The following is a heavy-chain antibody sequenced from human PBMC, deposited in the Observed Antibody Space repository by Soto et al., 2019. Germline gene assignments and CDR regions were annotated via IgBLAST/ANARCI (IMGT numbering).Heavy chain of an antibody. CDR3: AIGRRVAVAGAMDWFDP. CDR1: GFTFSSYS. V-gene: IGHV3-48*01. CDR2: ISSSSSTI. D-gene: IGHD6-19*01. Sequence: EVQLVESGGGLVQPGGPLRLSCAASGFTFSSYSMNWVRQAPGKGLEWVSYISSSSSTIYYADSVKGRFTISRDNAKNSLYLQMNSLRAEDTAVYYCAIGRRVAVAGAMDWFDPWGQGTLVTVSS. J-gene: IGHJ5*02.